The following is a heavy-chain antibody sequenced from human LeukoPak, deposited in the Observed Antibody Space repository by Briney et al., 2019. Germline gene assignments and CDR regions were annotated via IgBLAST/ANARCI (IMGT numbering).Heavy chain of an antibody. CDR3: ASLGSGSSRIIDFDY. CDR1: GYTFTSYY. D-gene: IGHD3-10*01. Sequence: GASVTVSCTASGYTFTSYYMHWVRQAPGQGLEWMGIIDPSGGGTNYAQKFQGRVTMTRDTSTRTVYMELSSLRSEDTAVYYCASLGSGSSRIIDFDYWGQGTLVTVSS. J-gene: IGHJ4*02. V-gene: IGHV1-46*01. CDR2: IDPSGGGT.